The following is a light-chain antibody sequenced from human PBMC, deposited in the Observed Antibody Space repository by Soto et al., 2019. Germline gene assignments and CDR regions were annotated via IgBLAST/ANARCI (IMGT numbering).Light chain of an antibody. CDR1: ESISNW. V-gene: IGKV1-5*03. CDR2: KAS. CDR3: QQYDTYWT. Sequence: DIQMTQSPSTLSASVGDRVIITCRASESISNWLAWYQQKPGKAPNLLIYKASSLNSGVPLRFSGSGSGTEFTLTINRLQPDDFATYYCQQYDTYWTFGQGTKVEFK. J-gene: IGKJ1*01.